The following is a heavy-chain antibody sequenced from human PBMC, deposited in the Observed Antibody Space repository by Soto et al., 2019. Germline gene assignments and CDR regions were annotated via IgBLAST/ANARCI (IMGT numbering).Heavy chain of an antibody. CDR2: ISASGDGT. CDR1: GFTFSSLA. V-gene: IGHV3-23*01. Sequence: GGSLRLSCAASGFTFSSLAMSWVRPAPGKGLEWVSAISASGDGTYYADSVKGRFTISRDNSKNTLYLQMSSLRAEDTAVYYCAKVDGFLWFELDSWGQGTLVTVSS. CDR3: AKVDGFLWFELDS. J-gene: IGHJ4*02. D-gene: IGHD3-10*01.